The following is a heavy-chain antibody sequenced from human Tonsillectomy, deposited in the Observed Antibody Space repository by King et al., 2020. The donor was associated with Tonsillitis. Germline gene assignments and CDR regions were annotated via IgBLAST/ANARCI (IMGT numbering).Heavy chain of an antibody. Sequence: VQLVESGGGLVQPGGSLRLSCAASGFTFSSYAMSWVRQAPGKGLEWVSGISGSGGSTDYADSVKGRFTISRDNSKNTLYLQMNSLRAEDTAVYYCAKVLMYETSGPPPLDLWGQGTRVPVPT. CDR1: GFTFSSYA. V-gene: IGHV3-23*04. CDR2: ISGSGGST. J-gene: IGHJ1*01. CDR3: AKVLMYETSGPPPLDL. D-gene: IGHD3-22*01.